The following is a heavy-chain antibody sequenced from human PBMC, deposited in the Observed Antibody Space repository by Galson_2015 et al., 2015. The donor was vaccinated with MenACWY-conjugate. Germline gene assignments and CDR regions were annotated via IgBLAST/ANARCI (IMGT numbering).Heavy chain of an antibody. CDR3: AKVKGILFADNWCFDL. Sequence: SLRLSCAASGFTFSNYAMSWVRQAPGKGLEWVSGISGSGGDTDYADSVKGRFTISRDNPKNTLYLQMNSLRAEDTAVYYCAKVKGILFADNWCFDLWGRGTLVTVSS. J-gene: IGHJ2*01. CDR1: GFTFSNYA. V-gene: IGHV3-23*01. D-gene: IGHD2-15*01. CDR2: ISGSGGDT.